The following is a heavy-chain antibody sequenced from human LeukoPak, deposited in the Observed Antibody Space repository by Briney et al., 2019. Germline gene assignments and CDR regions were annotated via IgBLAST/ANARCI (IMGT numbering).Heavy chain of an antibody. CDR1: GFTFSDYY. J-gene: IGHJ4*02. CDR2: ISSSGSTI. CDR3: ARDRAERHYYGSSGYIPFDY. D-gene: IGHD3-22*01. V-gene: IGHV3-11*01. Sequence: GGSLRLSCAASGFTFSDYYMSWIRQAPGKGLEWVSYISSSGSTIYYADSVKGRFTISRDNAKNSLYLQMNSLRAEDTAVYYCARDRAERHYYGSSGYIPFDYWGQGTLVTVSS.